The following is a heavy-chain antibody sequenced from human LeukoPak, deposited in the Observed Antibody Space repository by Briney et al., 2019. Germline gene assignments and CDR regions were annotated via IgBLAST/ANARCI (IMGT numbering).Heavy chain of an antibody. D-gene: IGHD3-10*01. CDR3: ARGTTSGSFIIDH. CDR2: ISGGGSTI. CDR1: GFTFGDYA. Sequence: GGSLRLSCAGSGFTFGDYAMNWVRPAPGKGLEWLSFISGGGSTIHSAHSVKGRFTISRDNAKNLLYLQMTSLGAEDTAVYFCARGTTSGSFIIDHWGQGTLVAVSS. J-gene: IGHJ4*02. V-gene: IGHV3-48*04.